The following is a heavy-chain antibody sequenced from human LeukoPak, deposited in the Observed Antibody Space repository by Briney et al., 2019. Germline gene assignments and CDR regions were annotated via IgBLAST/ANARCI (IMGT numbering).Heavy chain of an antibody. CDR3: AKDRGYYYDSSGYYYFDY. Sequence: GESLKISCKGSGYSFTSYAMSWVRQAPGKGLEWVSAISGGGGSTYHADSVKGRFTISRDNSKNTLYLQMNSLRAEDTAVYYCAKDRGYYYDSSGYYYFDYWGQGTLVTVSS. D-gene: IGHD3-22*01. CDR2: ISGGGGST. J-gene: IGHJ4*02. CDR1: GYSFTSYA. V-gene: IGHV3-23*01.